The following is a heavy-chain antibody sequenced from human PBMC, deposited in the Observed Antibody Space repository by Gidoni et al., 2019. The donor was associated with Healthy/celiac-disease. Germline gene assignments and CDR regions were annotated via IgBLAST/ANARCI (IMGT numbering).Heavy chain of an antibody. J-gene: IGHJ5*02. CDR2: IYYSGST. Sequence: QLQLQESGPGLVKPSETLSLTCTASGGSISSSSYYWGWIRQPPGKGLEWIGSIYYSGSTYYNPALKSRVTISVDTSKNQFSLKLSSVTAADTAVYYCARPKPKAAPDVSWFDPWGQGTLVTVSS. CDR1: GGSISSSSYY. CDR3: ARPKPKAAPDVSWFDP. D-gene: IGHD6-6*01. V-gene: IGHV4-39*01.